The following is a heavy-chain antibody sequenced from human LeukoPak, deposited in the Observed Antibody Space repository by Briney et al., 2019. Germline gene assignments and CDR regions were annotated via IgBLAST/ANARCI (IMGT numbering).Heavy chain of an antibody. CDR1: GFTFSSYS. CDR3: VREIGRPKIFYFDS. Sequence: PGGSLRLSCAASGFTFSSYSMNWVRQAPGKGLEWVSSISSGSSYIYYADSVKGRFTISRDNAKNSLYLQMSNLRAEDTAMYYCVREIGRPKIFYFDSWGRGTLVIVSS. V-gene: IGHV3-21*01. CDR2: ISSGSSYI. J-gene: IGHJ4*02. D-gene: IGHD2-15*01.